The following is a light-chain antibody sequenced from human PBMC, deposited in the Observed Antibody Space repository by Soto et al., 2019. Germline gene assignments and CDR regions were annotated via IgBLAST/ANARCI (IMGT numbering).Light chain of an antibody. Sequence: QSVLTQPPSVSEAPGQRVTISCSGGSSNIGNNAVSWYHQLPGKAPKLLIYSDDLLPSGVSDRFSGSKSGTSASLAISGLQSEDEADYYCAAWDDSLKGVVFGGGTKLTVL. CDR2: SDD. J-gene: IGLJ2*01. CDR3: AAWDDSLKGVV. CDR1: SSNIGNNA. V-gene: IGLV1-36*01.